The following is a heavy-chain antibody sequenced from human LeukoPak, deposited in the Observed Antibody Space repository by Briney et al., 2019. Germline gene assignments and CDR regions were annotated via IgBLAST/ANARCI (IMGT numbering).Heavy chain of an antibody. Sequence: ASVKVSCKTSGGTFSTYALDWVRQAPGQGLEWMGRIIPILGIANYAQKFQGRVAITADNSTSTAYMELSSLISEDTAVYYCARDPRRASGRPTNWFDPWGQGTLVTVSS. V-gene: IGHV1-69*04. D-gene: IGHD3-10*01. CDR2: IIPILGIA. J-gene: IGHJ5*02. CDR3: ARDPRRASGRPTNWFDP. CDR1: GGTFSTYA.